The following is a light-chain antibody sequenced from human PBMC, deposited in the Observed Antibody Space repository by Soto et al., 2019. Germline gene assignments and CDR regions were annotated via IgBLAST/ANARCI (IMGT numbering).Light chain of an antibody. V-gene: IGLV1-40*01. J-gene: IGLJ3*02. Sequence: QAVVTQPPSVSGAPGQRVTISCTGSSSNIGAGYDVHWYQQLPGTAPKLLIYGNSNRPSGVPDRFSGSKSGTSASLAITGLRAEDEADYSCQSYDSSLGGLVFGGGTKVPVL. CDR3: QSYDSSLGGLV. CDR1: SSNIGAGYD. CDR2: GNS.